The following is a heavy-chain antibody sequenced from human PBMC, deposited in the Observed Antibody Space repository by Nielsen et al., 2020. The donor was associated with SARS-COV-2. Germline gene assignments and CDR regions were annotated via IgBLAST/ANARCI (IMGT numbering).Heavy chain of an antibody. CDR3: ARDGNYDFWSGSRNYYYYMDV. V-gene: IGHV4-34*01. D-gene: IGHD3-3*01. CDR2: INHSGST. Sequence: SETLSLTCAVYGGSFSGYYWSWIRQPPGKGLGWIGEINHSGSTNYNPSLKSRVTISVDTSKNQFSLKLSSVTAADTAVYYCARDGNYDFWSGSRNYYYYMDVWGKGTTVTVSS. J-gene: IGHJ6*03. CDR1: GGSFSGYY.